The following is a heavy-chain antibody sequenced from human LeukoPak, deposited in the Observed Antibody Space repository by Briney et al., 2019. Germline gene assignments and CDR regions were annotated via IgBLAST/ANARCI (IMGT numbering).Heavy chain of an antibody. D-gene: IGHD6-13*01. Sequence: GGSLRLSCAASGFTFDDYGMSWVRQAPGKGLEWVAGINWNGGSTGHADSVKGRFTISRDNAKNSLYLQMNSLRAEDTALYYCARDYSSSWYNWFDPWGQGTLVTVSS. J-gene: IGHJ5*02. CDR1: GFTFDDYG. CDR3: ARDYSSSWYNWFDP. CDR2: INWNGGST. V-gene: IGHV3-20*04.